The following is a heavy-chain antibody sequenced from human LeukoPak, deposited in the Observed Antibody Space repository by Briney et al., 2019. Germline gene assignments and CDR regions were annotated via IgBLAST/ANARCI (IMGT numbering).Heavy chain of an antibody. V-gene: IGHV4-4*07. D-gene: IGHD6-13*01. CDR1: GGSITSYY. Sequence: SETLSLTCTVSGGSITSYYWTYIRQPAGKGLEWIGRIHTSGSTNYNPSLKSRVTISVDTSKNQFSLKLSSVTAADTAVYYCARSIAAAGSPFDYWGQGTLVTVSS. CDR2: IHTSGST. CDR3: ARSIAAAGSPFDY. J-gene: IGHJ4*02.